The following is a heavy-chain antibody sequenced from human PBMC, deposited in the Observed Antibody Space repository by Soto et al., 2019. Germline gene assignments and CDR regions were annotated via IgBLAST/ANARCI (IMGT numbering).Heavy chain of an antibody. CDR3: ARETGYCGGDCYYYFDY. CDR1: CGSISSYY. Sequence: SETLSLTCTVSCGSISSYYWSWIRQPAGKGLEWIGRIYTSGSTNYNPSLKSRVTMSVDTSKNQFSLKLSSVTAADTAVYYCARETGYCGGDCYYYFDYWGQGTLVTVSS. CDR2: IYTSGST. J-gene: IGHJ4*02. V-gene: IGHV4-4*07. D-gene: IGHD2-21*02.